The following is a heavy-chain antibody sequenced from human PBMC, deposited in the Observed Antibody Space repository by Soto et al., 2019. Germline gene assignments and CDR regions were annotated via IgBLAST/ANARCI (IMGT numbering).Heavy chain of an antibody. CDR3: LDGNYN. CDR1: GITLSDHY. Sequence: EVQLVESGGALVQPGGSLRLSCAVAGITLSDHYMNWVRQAPGEGLEGGSTLTRGSLMYYADSVKGRFTISRDDAKYSLYLQMNSLRGEVMTMYYCLDGNYNWGQGPLVMVSS. J-gene: IGHJ4*02. D-gene: IGHD1-7*01. V-gene: IGHV3-48*01. CDR2: LTRGSLM.